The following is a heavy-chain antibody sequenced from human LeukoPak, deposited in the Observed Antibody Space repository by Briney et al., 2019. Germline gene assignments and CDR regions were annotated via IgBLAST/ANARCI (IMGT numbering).Heavy chain of an antibody. CDR1: GGSITSYY. V-gene: IGHV4-59*12. J-gene: IGHJ4*02. CDR3: ARGGSRRDY. D-gene: IGHD3-16*01. Sequence: MTSETLSLTCTVSGGSITSYYWSWIRQPPGKGLEWIGYIYHSGSTYYNPSLKSRVTISVDRSKNQFSLKLSSVTAADTAVYYCARGGSRRDYWGQGTLVTVSS. CDR2: IYHSGST.